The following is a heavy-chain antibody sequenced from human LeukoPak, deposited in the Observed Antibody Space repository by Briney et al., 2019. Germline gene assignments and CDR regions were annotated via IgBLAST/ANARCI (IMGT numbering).Heavy chain of an antibody. J-gene: IGHJ4*02. Sequence: SVKVSCKAAGGTFSSYAISWVRQAPGQGLEWMGRIIPIFGIANYAQQFQGRVTITAAKSTSTAYMELSSLRSKDTAVYYCARDLGSGYDLGFDYWGQGTLVTVSS. CDR2: IIPIFGIA. D-gene: IGHD5-12*01. V-gene: IGHV1-69*04. CDR3: ARDLGSGYDLGFDY. CDR1: GGTFSSYA.